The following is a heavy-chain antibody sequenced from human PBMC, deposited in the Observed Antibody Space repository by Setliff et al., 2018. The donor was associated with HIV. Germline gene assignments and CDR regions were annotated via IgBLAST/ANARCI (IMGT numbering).Heavy chain of an antibody. CDR2: IYYSGST. CDR1: GDSISGAGFY. V-gene: IGHV4-31*03. D-gene: IGHD3-3*01. J-gene: IGHJ3*02. Sequence: SETLSLTCTVSGDSISGAGFYWTWIRQLPGKGLEWIGSIYYSGSTYYNPSLKSRVTISVDTSKNQFSLKLSSVTAADTAVYYCARAEGLIFGVEEGAFDIWGQGTMVTVSS. CDR3: ARAEGLIFGVEEGAFDI.